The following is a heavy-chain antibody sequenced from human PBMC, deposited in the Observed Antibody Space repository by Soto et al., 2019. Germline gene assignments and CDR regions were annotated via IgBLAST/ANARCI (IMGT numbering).Heavy chain of an antibody. CDR2: INTYNGNT. CDR1: GYTFTSYG. CDR3: GGGAVAGFDWFDL. Sequence: QVQLVQSGAEVKKPGASVKVSCKASGYTFTSYGISWVRQAPGQGLEWMGWINTYNGNTNYAQKLQGRVTMTADASPGTACVGLGGLGSDGSAVYYCGGGAVAGFDWFDLWGQGTLVTVSS. D-gene: IGHD6-19*01. V-gene: IGHV1-18*01. J-gene: IGHJ5*02.